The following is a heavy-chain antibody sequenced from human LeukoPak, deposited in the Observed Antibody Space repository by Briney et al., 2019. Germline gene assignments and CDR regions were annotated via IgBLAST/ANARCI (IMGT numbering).Heavy chain of an antibody. D-gene: IGHD6-6*01. CDR3: AGEYSSSAGF. Sequence: SSETLSLTCSVSGVSISSYHWGWIRQPPGKGLEWIGSIHYAGKTYYKPSLKSRVNIYIDTAKSQFFLNLRSVTAADTAVYYCAGEYSSSAGFWGQGTLVTVSP. J-gene: IGHJ4*02. CDR1: GVSISSYH. CDR2: IHYAGKT. V-gene: IGHV4-39*07.